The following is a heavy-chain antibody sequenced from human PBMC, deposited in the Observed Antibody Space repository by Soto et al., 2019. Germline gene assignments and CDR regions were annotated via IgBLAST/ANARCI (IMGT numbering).Heavy chain of an antibody. CDR3: AKSYGDTWDLYSFDF. Sequence: EVRLLESGGGLVQPGGSLRLSCAASGVSISIYSMSWVRQAPGRGLEGLSGISASSYSKYYADSVRGRFTISRDNSRNTLYLQMNTPRAEDTALYYCAKSYGDTWDLYSFDFWGQGTLVSVSS. CDR1: GVSISIYS. J-gene: IGHJ4*02. V-gene: IGHV3-23*01. CDR2: ISASSYSK. D-gene: IGHD5-18*01.